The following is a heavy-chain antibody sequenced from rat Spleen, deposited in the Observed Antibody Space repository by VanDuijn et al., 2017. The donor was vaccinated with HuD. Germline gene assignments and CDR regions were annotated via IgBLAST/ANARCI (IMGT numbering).Heavy chain of an antibody. CDR1: GFPLSNYD. D-gene: IGHD1-1*01. Sequence: QVQLKESGPGLVQPSQTLSLTCTVSGFPLSNYDVMWVRQPPGKGLEWMGVIKGHGNTDYISALKSRLSISRETSKSQVYLKLSSLQTEDTATYYCASRIYYYSGVDYWGHGVMVTVSS. CDR2: IKGHGNT. V-gene: IGHV2-13*01. J-gene: IGHJ2*01. CDR3: ASRIYYYSGVDY.